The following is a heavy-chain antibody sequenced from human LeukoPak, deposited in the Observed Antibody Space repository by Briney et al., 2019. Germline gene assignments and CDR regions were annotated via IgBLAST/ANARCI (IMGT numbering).Heavy chain of an antibody. CDR3: ARYYYDSSGYVPPYFDY. Sequence: SETLSLTCAVYGGSYSGYYWSWIRQPPGKGLEWIGEINHSGSTNYNPSLESRVTISVDTSKNQFSLKLSSVTAADTAVYYCARYYYDSSGYVPPYFDYWGQGTLVTVSS. J-gene: IGHJ4*02. CDR2: INHSGST. CDR1: GGSYSGYY. V-gene: IGHV4-34*01. D-gene: IGHD3-22*01.